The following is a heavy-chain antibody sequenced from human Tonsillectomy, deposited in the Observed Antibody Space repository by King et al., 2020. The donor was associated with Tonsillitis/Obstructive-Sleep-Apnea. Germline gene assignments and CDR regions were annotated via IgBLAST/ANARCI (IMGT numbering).Heavy chain of an antibody. CDR2: IWYDGSNK. CDR3: ARAPGIVATIDYYYYYMDV. D-gene: IGHD5-12*01. CDR1: GFTFSSYG. V-gene: IGHV3-33*01. J-gene: IGHJ6*03. Sequence: VQLVESGGGVVQPGRSLRLSCAASGFTFSSYGMHWVRQAPGKGLEWVAVIWYDGSNKYYADSVKGRFTISRDNSKNTLYLQMNSLRAEDTAVYYCARAPGIVATIDYYYYYMDVXGKGTTVTVSS.